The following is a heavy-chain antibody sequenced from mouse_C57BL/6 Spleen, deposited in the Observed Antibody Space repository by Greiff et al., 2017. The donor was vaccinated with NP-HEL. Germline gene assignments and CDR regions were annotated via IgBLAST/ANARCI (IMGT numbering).Heavy chain of an antibody. Sequence: QVQLQQPGAELVKPGASVQLSCKASGYTFTSYWMHWVKQRPGRGLEWIGRIDPNSGGTKYNEKFKSKATLTVDKPSSTAYMQLSSRTSEDSAVYYCARENYGSSWDYWGKGTTLTVSS. CDR1: GYTFTSYW. D-gene: IGHD1-1*01. J-gene: IGHJ2*01. V-gene: IGHV1-72*01. CDR2: IDPNSGGT. CDR3: ARENYGSSWDY.